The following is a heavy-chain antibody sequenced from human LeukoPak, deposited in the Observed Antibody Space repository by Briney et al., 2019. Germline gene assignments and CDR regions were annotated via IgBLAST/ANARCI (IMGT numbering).Heavy chain of an antibody. V-gene: IGHV4-59*01. CDR3: ARVMFRAYSSGYYFFDY. D-gene: IGHD3-22*01. J-gene: IGHJ4*02. Sequence: SETLSLTCTVSSDSISSYYWSWIRQPPGEGLEWIGYIYYSGSTNYNPSLKSRVTISVDTSKNQFSLKLSSVTAADTALYYCARVMFRAYSSGYYFFDYWGQGTLVTASS. CDR1: SDSISSYY. CDR2: IYYSGST.